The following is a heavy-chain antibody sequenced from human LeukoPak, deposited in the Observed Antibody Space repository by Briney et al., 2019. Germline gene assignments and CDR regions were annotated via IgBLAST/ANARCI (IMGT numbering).Heavy chain of an antibody. Sequence: QPGGSLRLSCAASGFTFSSYGMHWVRQAPGKGLEWGAVISYDGSNKYYADSVKGRFTISRDNSKNTLYLQMNSLRAEDTAVYYCAPTTFLAAAGTNNWFDPWGQGTLVTVSS. D-gene: IGHD6-13*01. CDR2: ISYDGSNK. CDR3: APTTFLAAAGTNNWFDP. V-gene: IGHV3-30*03. J-gene: IGHJ5*02. CDR1: GFTFSSYG.